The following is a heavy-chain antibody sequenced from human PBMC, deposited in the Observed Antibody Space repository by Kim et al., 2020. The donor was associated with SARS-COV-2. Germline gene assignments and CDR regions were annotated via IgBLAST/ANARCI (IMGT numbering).Heavy chain of an antibody. CDR1: GGSISSGSYY. Sequence: SETLSLTCTVSGGSISSGSYYWGWIRQPPGKGLEWIGSIYYSVTTYYNPSLKSRATISVDTPKNQFSLKLSSVTAADTAVYYCARGNMIRELLDAFDIW. J-gene: IGHJ3*02. D-gene: IGHD3-10*01. V-gene: IGHV4-39*07. CDR2: IYYSVTT. CDR3: ARGNMIRELLDAFDI.